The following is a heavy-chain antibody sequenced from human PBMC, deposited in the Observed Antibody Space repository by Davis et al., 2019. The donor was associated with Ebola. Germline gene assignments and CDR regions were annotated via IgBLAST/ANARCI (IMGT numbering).Heavy chain of an antibody. CDR1: GIIFSSYV. Sequence: GESLKISCAASGIIFSSYVMSWVRQAPGKGLAWVSTLGTSADTYYADSVKGRLTISRDNSKNTRHLQMNSMRVEDTAIYYCAKDTSNVWFEVWGQGTMVTVAS. J-gene: IGHJ3*01. D-gene: IGHD6-19*01. V-gene: IGHV3-23*01. CDR2: LGTSADT. CDR3: AKDTSNVWFEV.